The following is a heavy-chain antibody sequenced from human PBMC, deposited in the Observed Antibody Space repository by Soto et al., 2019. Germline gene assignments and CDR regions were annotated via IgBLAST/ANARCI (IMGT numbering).Heavy chain of an antibody. J-gene: IGHJ4*02. Sequence: SETLSLTCAMFGGSFSDFYWTWIRQPPGKGLEWIGEISHGGTTKDNPSLRSRVTISVDTSKNQFSLTLTSVTAADTALYYCARGHTRRTSLGRGSFIVGNHLDSWGQGTLVTVSS. CDR2: ISHGGTT. CDR3: ARGHTRRTSLGRGSFIVGNHLDS. CDR1: GGSFSDFY. V-gene: IGHV4-34*01. D-gene: IGHD1-26*01.